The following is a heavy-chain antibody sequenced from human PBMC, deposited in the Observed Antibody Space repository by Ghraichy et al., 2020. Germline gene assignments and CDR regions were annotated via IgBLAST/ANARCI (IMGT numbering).Heavy chain of an antibody. J-gene: IGHJ4*02. V-gene: IGHV5-51*01. D-gene: IGHD6-13*01. CDR2: IYPGDSDT. CDR1: GYSFTSYW. CDR3: AITGLDYSIWG. Sequence: GESLNISCKGSGYSFTSYWIGWVRQMPAKGLEWMGIIYPGDSDTRYSPSFQGQVTFSADKSISTAYLQWNSLKASDTAMYYCAITGLDYSIWGWGQGTLVTVSS.